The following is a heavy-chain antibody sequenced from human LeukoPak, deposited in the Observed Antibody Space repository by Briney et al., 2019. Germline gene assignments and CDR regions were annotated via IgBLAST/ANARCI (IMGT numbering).Heavy chain of an antibody. CDR2: IISETDGGTT. Sequence: GGSLRLSCAASGFTFSDAWMSWVRQAPGRGLEWVGRIISETDGGTTDYAAPVKSRFTISRDDSRNTLYLQMNSLKTEDTAVYYCTTETTVNGWGQGTLVTVSS. CDR1: GFTFSDAW. CDR3: TTETTVNG. J-gene: IGHJ4*02. D-gene: IGHD4-11*01. V-gene: IGHV3-15*01.